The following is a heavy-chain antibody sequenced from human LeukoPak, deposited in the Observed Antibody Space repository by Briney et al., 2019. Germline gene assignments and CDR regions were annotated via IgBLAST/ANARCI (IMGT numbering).Heavy chain of an antibody. J-gene: IGHJ4*02. V-gene: IGHV3-48*03. CDR1: GFTFSSYE. Sequence: GASLRLSCAASGFTFSSYEMNWVRQAPGKGLEWVSYISSSGSTIYYADSVKGRFTISRDNAKNSLYLQMNSLRAEDTAVYYCAREASTVDYWGQGTLVTVSS. CDR2: ISSSGSTI. CDR3: AREASTVDY. D-gene: IGHD2-2*01.